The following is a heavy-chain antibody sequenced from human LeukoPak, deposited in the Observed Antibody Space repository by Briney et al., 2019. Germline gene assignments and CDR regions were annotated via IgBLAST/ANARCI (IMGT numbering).Heavy chain of an antibody. V-gene: IGHV4-39*01. Sequence: PSETLSLTCTVSGGSISSSSYYWGWIRQPPGKGLEWIGSIYYSGSTYYNPSLKSRVTISVDTSKNQFSLKLSSVTAADTAVYYCASHSTWGIAAAPYYYGMDVWGQGTTVTVSS. CDR1: GGSISSSSYY. CDR2: IYYSGST. J-gene: IGHJ6*02. CDR3: ASHSTWGIAAAPYYYGMDV. D-gene: IGHD6-13*01.